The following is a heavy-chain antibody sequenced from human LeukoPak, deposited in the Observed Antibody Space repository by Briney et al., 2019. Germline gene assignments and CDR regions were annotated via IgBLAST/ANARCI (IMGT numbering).Heavy chain of an antibody. CDR2: IYHSGGTT. CDR3: ARPTGRGGYPTDPFDI. V-gene: IGHV4-4*02. Sequence: SETLSLTCAVSGGSIRSSNWWSPVRQPPGKGLEWIGEIYHSGGTTNYNPSLKSRVTISVDKSKNQFSLQLSSVTAADTALYYCARPTGRGGYPTDPFDIWGQGTMVTVSS. CDR1: GGSIRSSNW. D-gene: IGHD6-25*01. J-gene: IGHJ3*02.